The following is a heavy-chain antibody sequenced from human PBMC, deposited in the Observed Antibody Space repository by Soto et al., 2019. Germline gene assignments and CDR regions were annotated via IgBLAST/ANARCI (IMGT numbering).Heavy chain of an antibody. Sequence: EGSLRLSCAASGFTFSSYAMSWVRQAPGKGLEWVSAISGSGGSTYYADSVKGRFTISRDNSKNTLYLQMNSLRAEDTAVYYCAKGTGDRTGPLRFDYWGQGTLVTVSS. CDR1: GFTFSSYA. CDR3: AKGTGDRTGPLRFDY. D-gene: IGHD7-27*01. CDR2: ISGSGGST. V-gene: IGHV3-23*01. J-gene: IGHJ4*02.